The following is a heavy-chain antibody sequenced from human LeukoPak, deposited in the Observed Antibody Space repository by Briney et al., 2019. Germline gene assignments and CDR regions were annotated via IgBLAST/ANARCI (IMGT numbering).Heavy chain of an antibody. CDR3: ARDNSRIAAAGSGGLFDY. CDR1: GFTFSSYG. J-gene: IGHJ4*02. CDR2: IWYDGSNK. D-gene: IGHD6-13*01. V-gene: IGHV3-33*01. Sequence: GGSLRLSCAASGFTFSSYGMHWVRQAPGKGLEWVAVIWYDGSNKYYADSVKGRLTISRDNSKNTLYLQVNSLRAEDTAVYYCARDNSRIAAAGSGGLFDYWGQGTLVTVSS.